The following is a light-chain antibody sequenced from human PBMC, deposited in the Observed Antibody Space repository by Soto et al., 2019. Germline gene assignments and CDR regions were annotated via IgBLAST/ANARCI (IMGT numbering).Light chain of an antibody. CDR2: DAA. CDR3: QQRSNWPPLMYT. J-gene: IGKJ2*01. Sequence: EIVLTQSPATLSLSPGERATLSCRASQSVSSYLAWYQQKPGQAPRLLIYDAANRATGIPARFSGSGSGTDFPLTISSLEPDDFGVYYCQQRSNWPPLMYTFGQGTKLEIK. CDR1: QSVSSY. V-gene: IGKV3-11*01.